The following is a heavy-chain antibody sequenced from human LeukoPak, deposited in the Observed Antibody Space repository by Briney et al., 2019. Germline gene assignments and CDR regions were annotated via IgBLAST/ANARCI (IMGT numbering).Heavy chain of an antibody. D-gene: IGHD1-26*01. Sequence: SSVKVSCKASGGIFISYAISWVLQAPGQGLEWMRRIIPILGVPNYAQKFQGRVTITADKSTSTAYMELSSLRSEDTAGYYCASVLLGATGMDYWGQGNLVTVSS. CDR1: GGIFISYA. CDR3: ASVLLGATGMDY. J-gene: IGHJ4*02. CDR2: IIPILGVP. V-gene: IGHV1-69*04.